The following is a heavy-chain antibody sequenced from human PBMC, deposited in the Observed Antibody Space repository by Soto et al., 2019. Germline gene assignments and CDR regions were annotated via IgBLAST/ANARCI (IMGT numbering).Heavy chain of an antibody. CDR2: ISGSGGST. D-gene: IGHD2-15*01. CDR1: GFTFSSYA. J-gene: IGHJ4*02. CDR3: AKSAVVVVAATPAAFDI. V-gene: IGHV3-23*01. Sequence: GGSLRLSCAASGFTFSSYAMSWVRQAPGKGLEWVSAISGSGGSTYYADSVKGRFTISRDNSKNTLYLQMNSLRAEDTAVYYCAKSAVVVVAATPAAFDIWGQGTLVTVSS.